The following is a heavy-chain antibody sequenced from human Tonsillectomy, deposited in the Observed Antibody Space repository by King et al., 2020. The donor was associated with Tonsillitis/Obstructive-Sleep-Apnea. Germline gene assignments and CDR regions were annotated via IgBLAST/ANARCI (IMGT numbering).Heavy chain of an antibody. Sequence: QLQESGPGLVKPSETLSLTCTVSDGSISSYYWSWIRQPPGKGLGWIGYNYYSGGTNYNPSLKSRVTISVDTSKNQFSLELSSVTAADTAVYYCARPRGQSELLWYFDLGGRGTRVTVPS. J-gene: IGHJ2*01. CDR3: ARPRGQSELLWYFDL. CDR1: DGSISSYY. CDR2: NYYSGGT. D-gene: IGHD1-26*01. V-gene: IGHV4-59*08.